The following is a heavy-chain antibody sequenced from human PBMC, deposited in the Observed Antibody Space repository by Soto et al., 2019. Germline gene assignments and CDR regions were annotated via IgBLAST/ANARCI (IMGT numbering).Heavy chain of an antibody. D-gene: IGHD4-17*01. Sequence: LRLSCAASGFTFSSSATSWIRQEPGKGLEWIGYIYQNGDTSYNPSLKSRVTISADTSKTQFSLKLSSVTAADTAVYYCARGDSTVSSVFDYWGQGRLVTVSS. J-gene: IGHJ4*02. V-gene: IGHV4-31*02. CDR2: IYQNGDT. CDR1: GFTFSSSA. CDR3: ARGDSTVSSVFDY.